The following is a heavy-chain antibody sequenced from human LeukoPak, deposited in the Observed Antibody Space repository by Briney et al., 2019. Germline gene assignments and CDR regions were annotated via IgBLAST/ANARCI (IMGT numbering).Heavy chain of an antibody. CDR1: GYSISSGYY. J-gene: IGHJ4*02. D-gene: IGHD4-17*01. V-gene: IGHV4-38-2*01. Sequence: PSETLSFTCSVSGYSISSGYYWGWIRQPPGKGLEWIGSTYYSGLTYFNPSLKSRVTISVDTSKNQFSLKLSSVTAADTAVYYCATVTPYYFDYWGQGTLVTVSS. CDR2: TYYSGLT. CDR3: ATVTPYYFDY.